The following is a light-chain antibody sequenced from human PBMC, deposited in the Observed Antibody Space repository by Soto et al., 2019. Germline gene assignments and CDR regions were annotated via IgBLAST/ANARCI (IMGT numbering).Light chain of an antibody. Sequence: SALTQPASVSGSPGQSITISCTGTSSDVGSYNLVSWYQQHPGKAPKLMIYEVSKRPSGFSNRFSGSKSGNTASLTISGLQAEDEADYYCCSYAGSSTWVFGGGTKLTVL. CDR3: CSYAGSSTWV. CDR2: EVS. CDR1: SSDVGSYNL. V-gene: IGLV2-23*02. J-gene: IGLJ3*02.